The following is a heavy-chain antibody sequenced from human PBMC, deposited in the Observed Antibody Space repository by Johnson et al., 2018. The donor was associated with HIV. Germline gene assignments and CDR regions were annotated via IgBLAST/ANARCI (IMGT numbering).Heavy chain of an antibody. J-gene: IGHJ3*02. CDR1: GFTFEDYG. D-gene: IGHD6-13*01. V-gene: IGHV3-23*04. CDR3: ASGWGIAASDAFDI. Sequence: VQLVESGGGVVRPGGSLRLSCAASGFTFEDYGMNWVRQAPGKGLEWVSAISGSGGSTYYADSVKGRFTISRDNSKNTLYLQMNSLRAEDTAVYYCASGWGIAASDAFDIWGQGTMVTVSS. CDR2: ISGSGGST.